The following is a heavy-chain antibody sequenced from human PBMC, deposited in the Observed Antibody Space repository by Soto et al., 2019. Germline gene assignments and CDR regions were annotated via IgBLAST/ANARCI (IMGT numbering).Heavy chain of an antibody. D-gene: IGHD3-10*01. CDR3: ARSAMVRGGGWFDP. Sequence: EVQLLESGGGLVQPGGSLRLSCAASGFTFSSYAMSWVRQAPGKGLEWVSDISGSGGITYYADSVKGRFTISRDNAKNTLYLQMNSRRAEDTAVYYFARSAMVRGGGWFDPWGQGTLVTVSS. CDR2: ISGSGGIT. CDR1: GFTFSSYA. V-gene: IGHV3-23*01. J-gene: IGHJ5*02.